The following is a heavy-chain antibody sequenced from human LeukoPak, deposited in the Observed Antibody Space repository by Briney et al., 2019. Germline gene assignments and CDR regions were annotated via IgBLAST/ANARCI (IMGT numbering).Heavy chain of an antibody. V-gene: IGHV3-21*01. CDR3: ARGFYDSSGYYLLGY. Sequence: TGGSLRLSCAASGFTFSSYSMNWVRQAPRKGLGWVSSISSSSSYIYYADSVKGRFTISRDNAKNSLYLQMNSLRAEDTAVYYCARGFYDSSGYYLLGYWGQGTLVSVSS. D-gene: IGHD3-22*01. CDR2: ISSSSSYI. CDR1: GFTFSSYS. J-gene: IGHJ4*02.